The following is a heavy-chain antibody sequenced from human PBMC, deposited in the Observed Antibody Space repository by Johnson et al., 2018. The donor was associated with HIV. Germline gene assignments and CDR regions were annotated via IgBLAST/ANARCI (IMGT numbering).Heavy chain of an antibody. CDR3: ARRRPASASYSDPFDI. V-gene: IGHV3-13*01. Sequence: EVQLVESGGGLVQPGGSLRLSCAASGFTISSYDIHWVRQIPGKSLEWVSAIGGGGDAYYPGSVKGRFSITRENAKNSVYLQLKDRRAGDTAMFYCARRRPASASYSDPFDIWGQGTMVSVSS. CDR2: IGGGGDA. J-gene: IGHJ3*02. CDR1: GFTISSYD. D-gene: IGHD6-19*01.